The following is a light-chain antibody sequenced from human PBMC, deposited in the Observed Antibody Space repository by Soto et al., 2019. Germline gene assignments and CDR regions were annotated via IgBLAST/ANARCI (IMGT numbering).Light chain of an antibody. CDR2: DAS. CDR1: QSVTTY. J-gene: IGKJ2*01. Sequence: EIVLTQSPATLPFSPGERATLSCRASQSVTTYLAWYQHKPGQAPRLLIYDASNRATGIPARCSCSGSGTDFTRTISSLEPEDFAVYYCQQRTNWLFTFGQGTKLEIK. CDR3: QQRTNWLFT. V-gene: IGKV3-11*01.